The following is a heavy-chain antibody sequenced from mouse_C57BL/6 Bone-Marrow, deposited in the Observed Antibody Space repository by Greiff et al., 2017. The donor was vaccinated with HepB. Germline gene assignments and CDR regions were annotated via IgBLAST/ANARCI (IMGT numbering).Heavy chain of an antibody. J-gene: IGHJ1*03. CDR3: ARDEGNFYWYFDV. Sequence: EVKLVESEGGLVQPGSSMKLSCTASGFTFSDYYMAWVRQVPEKGLEWVANINYDGSSTYYLDSLKSRFIISRDNAKNILYLQMSSLKSEDTATYYCARDEGNFYWYFDVWGTGTTVTVSS. V-gene: IGHV5-16*01. D-gene: IGHD2-1*01. CDR2: INYDGSST. CDR1: GFTFSDYY.